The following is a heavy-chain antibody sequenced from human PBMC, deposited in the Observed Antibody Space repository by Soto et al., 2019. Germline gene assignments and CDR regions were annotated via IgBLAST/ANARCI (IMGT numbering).Heavy chain of an antibody. CDR2: IYWDDDK. CDR1: GFSLSTSEEG. Sequence: SGPTLVNPTQTLTLTCSFSGFSLSTSEEGVSWIRQPPGKALEWLAIIYWDDDKRYSPSLKSRLTIAKDTSNNQVVLTMTNMDSVDIAPFSSALCSLRTLAPDYWGKGILVTVSS. D-gene: IGHD2-15*01. J-gene: IGHJ4*02. V-gene: IGHV2-5*02. CDR3: ALCSLRTLAPDY.